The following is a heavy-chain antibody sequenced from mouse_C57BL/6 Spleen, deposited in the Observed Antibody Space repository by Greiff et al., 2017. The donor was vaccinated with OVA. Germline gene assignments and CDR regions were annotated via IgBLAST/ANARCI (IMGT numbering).Heavy chain of an antibody. J-gene: IGHJ2*01. D-gene: IGHD1-1*01. CDR1: GYTFTDYE. Sequence: VQLQQSGAELVRPGASVTLSCKASGYTFTDYEMHWVKQTPVHGLEWIGAIDPETGGTAYNQKFKGKAILTADNSSSTAYMELRSLTSEDSAVYYCTRSISLTAVVDYWGQGTTLTVSS. CDR2: IDPETGGT. CDR3: TRSISLTAVVDY. V-gene: IGHV1-15*01.